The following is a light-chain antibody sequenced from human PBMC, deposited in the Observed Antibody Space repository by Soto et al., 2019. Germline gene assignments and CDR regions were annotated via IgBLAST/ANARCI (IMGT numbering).Light chain of an antibody. CDR3: GTWDSSLSAWV. V-gene: IGLV1-51*01. CDR1: SSNIGNNY. CDR2: DNN. J-gene: IGLJ3*02. Sequence: QSVLTQPPSASGTPGQRVTLSCSGSSSNIGNNYVSWYQQLPGTAPKLLIYDNNKRPSGIPDRFSGSKSGTSATLGITGLQTGDEADYYCGTWDSSLSAWVFGGGTKLTVL.